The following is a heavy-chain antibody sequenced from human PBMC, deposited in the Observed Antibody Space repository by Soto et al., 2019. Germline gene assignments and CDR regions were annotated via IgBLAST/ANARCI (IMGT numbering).Heavy chain of an antibody. Sequence: QVQLVQSGAEVKKPGSSVKVSCKASGGTFSSYTISWVRQAPGQGLEWMGRIIPILGIANYAQKFQGRVTITADKSTSTAYMELSSLRSEDTAVYYCALSGAVAGTRTARFDPWGQGTLVXXXS. J-gene: IGHJ5*02. CDR3: ALSGAVAGTRTARFDP. D-gene: IGHD6-19*01. CDR1: GGTFSSYT. CDR2: IIPILGIA. V-gene: IGHV1-69*02.